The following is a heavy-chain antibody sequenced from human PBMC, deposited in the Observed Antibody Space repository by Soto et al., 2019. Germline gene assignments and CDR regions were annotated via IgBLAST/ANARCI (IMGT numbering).Heavy chain of an antibody. CDR2: IHYSGTT. Sequence: SETLSLTCTVSGDSITAGGHYWAWIRQHPEKGLEWLGYIHYSGTTDYNPSLKSRLTVSVDTSKNQFSLSLSSVTAADTAIYYCAALNATYWNFSIWGRGTLVTVSS. CDR1: GDSITAGGHY. V-gene: IGHV4-31*03. J-gene: IGHJ2*01. CDR3: AALNATYWNFSI.